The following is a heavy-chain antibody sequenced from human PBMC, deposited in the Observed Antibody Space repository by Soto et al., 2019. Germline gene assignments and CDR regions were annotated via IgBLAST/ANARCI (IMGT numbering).Heavy chain of an antibody. CDR2: INAGNGNT. CDR1: GYTFTSYA. V-gene: IGHV1-3*01. CDR3: ARRGSKLGMNSNWFDP. J-gene: IGHJ5*02. Sequence: QVQLVQSGAEVKKPGASVKVSCKASGYTFTSYAMHWVRQAPGQRLEWMGWINAGNGNTKYSQKFQGRVTITRDTSASTAYMELSSLRSEDTAVYYCARRGSKLGMNSNWFDPWGQGTLVTVSS. D-gene: IGHD3-16*01.